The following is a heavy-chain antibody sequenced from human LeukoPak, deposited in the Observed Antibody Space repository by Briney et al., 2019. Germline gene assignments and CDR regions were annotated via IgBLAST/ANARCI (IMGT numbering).Heavy chain of an antibody. D-gene: IGHD3-22*01. J-gene: IGHJ4*02. Sequence: GGSLRLSCAASGFTFSDYYMSWIRQAPGKGLEWVSYISSSGSTIYYADSVKGRFTISRDNAKNSLYLQMNSLRAEDTAVYYCVRYYYDSSGYYYIDYWGQGTLVTVSS. V-gene: IGHV3-11*04. CDR1: GFTFSDYY. CDR3: VRYYYDSSGYYYIDY. CDR2: ISSSGSTI.